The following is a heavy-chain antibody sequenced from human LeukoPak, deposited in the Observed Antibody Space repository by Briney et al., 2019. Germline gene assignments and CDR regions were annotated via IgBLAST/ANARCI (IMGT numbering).Heavy chain of an antibody. D-gene: IGHD3-22*01. CDR1: GDSVSSNSAA. J-gene: IGHJ4*02. Sequence: SQTLSLTCAISGDSVSSNSAAWNWIRQSPSRGLEWLGRTYYRSKWYNDYAVSLKSRITINPDTSKNQFSLHLNSVTPEDTAVYHCARTYYYDSSGYERSHFDYWGQGTLVTVSS. V-gene: IGHV6-1*01. CDR3: ARTYYYDSSGYERSHFDY. CDR2: TYYRSKWYN.